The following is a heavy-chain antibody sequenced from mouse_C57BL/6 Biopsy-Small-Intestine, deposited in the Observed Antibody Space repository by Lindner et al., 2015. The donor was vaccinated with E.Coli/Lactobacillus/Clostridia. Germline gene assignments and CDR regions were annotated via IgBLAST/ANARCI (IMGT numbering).Heavy chain of an antibody. CDR2: MNPTSGYT. CDR3: ARMRGYSLGCWYFDL. V-gene: IGHV1-84*02. D-gene: IGHD2-12*01. CDR1: GYTFTDYD. Sequence: SVKVSCKASGYTFTDYDINWVRQAPGQGLEWLGWMNPTSGYTGFAQKFQGRVTMTRSASISTAYMELSNLRSDDTAVYFCARMRGYSLGCWYFDLWGRGTLVTVSS. J-gene: IGHJ1*01.